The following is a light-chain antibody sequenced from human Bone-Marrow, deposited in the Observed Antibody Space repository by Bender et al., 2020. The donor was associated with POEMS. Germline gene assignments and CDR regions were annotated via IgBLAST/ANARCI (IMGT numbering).Light chain of an antibody. J-gene: IGLJ3*02. Sequence: QSVLTQPPSVSGAPGQTVTISCTGTSSNMVAGYGVNWYQQLPGTAPKLLIYNNENRPPGVLDRIPGSKAGTSASLAITGLQAEDEADYYCQSYDISLSGWVFGGGTKLTAL. CDR3: QSYDISLSGWV. CDR2: NNE. CDR1: SSNMVAGYG. V-gene: IGLV1-40*01.